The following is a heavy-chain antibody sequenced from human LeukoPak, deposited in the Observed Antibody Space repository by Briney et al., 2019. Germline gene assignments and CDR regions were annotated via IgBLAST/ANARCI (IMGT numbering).Heavy chain of an antibody. CDR2: ISSSGGTI. V-gene: IGHV3-11*04. Sequence: GGSLRLSCAASGFTFSDYYMSWIRQAPGKGLEWLSYISSSGGTIHYADSVKGRFTISRDNAKSSLYLQMNSLRAEDTAVYYCARVEWELRLDAFDIWGQGTMVTVSS. CDR1: GFTFSDYY. J-gene: IGHJ3*02. CDR3: ARVEWELRLDAFDI. D-gene: IGHD1-26*01.